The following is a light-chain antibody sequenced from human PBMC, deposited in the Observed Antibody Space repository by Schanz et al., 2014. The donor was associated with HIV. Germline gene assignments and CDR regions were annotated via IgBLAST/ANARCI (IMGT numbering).Light chain of an antibody. V-gene: IGLV8-61*01. J-gene: IGLJ3*02. CDR3: NSFAGTNNFWV. Sequence: QAVVTQETSLSVSPGGTVTLTCGLSSDSVSLSNYPSWYQQTPGQSPRTLIYSTNTRSSGVPDRFSGSKSGNTASLTVSGLQAEDEADYYCNSFAGTNNFWVFGGGTKLTVL. CDR1: SDSVSLSNY. CDR2: STN.